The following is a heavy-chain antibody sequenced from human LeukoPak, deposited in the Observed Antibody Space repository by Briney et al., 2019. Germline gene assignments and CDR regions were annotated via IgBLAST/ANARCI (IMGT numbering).Heavy chain of an antibody. V-gene: IGHV3-48*01. Sequence: GGSLRLSCAASGFTFSSYSMNWVRQAPGKGPEWVSYISSSSSTIYYADSVKGRFTISRDNAKNSLYLQMNSLRAEDTAVYYCARDRYGYVYWGQGTLVTVSS. CDR3: ARDRYGYVY. CDR2: ISSSSSTI. J-gene: IGHJ4*02. D-gene: IGHD5-18*01. CDR1: GFTFSSYS.